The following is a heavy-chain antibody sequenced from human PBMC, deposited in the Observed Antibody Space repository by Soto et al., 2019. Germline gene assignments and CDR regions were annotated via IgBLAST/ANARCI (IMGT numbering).Heavy chain of an antibody. J-gene: IGHJ3*02. CDR3: GKDPNGDYVGAFDI. Sequence: GGSLRFSCAASGYTFSNYRMHWVRQAPGKGLVWVSRISGDGNAINYADSVKGRFTISRDNAKNTLYLQMNSLRPDDTALYYCGKDPNGDYVGAFDICGQGTIVTVSS. D-gene: IGHD4-17*01. CDR2: ISGDGNAI. CDR1: GYTFSNYR. V-gene: IGHV3-74*01.